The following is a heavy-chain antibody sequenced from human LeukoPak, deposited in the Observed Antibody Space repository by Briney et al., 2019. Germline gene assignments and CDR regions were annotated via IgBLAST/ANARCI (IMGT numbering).Heavy chain of an antibody. CDR1: VYTLTGYY. CDR3: ARLAAAGHLDY. D-gene: IGHD6-13*01. J-gene: IGHJ4*02. CDR2: INPNSGGT. V-gene: IGHV1-2*02. Sequence: GSVKVSCQASVYTLTGYYMHWVRQAPGQGLEWMGWINPNSGGTNYAQKFQGRVNMTRDTSISTAYMELSRLRSDYTAVYYCARLAAAGHLDYWGQGTLVTVSS.